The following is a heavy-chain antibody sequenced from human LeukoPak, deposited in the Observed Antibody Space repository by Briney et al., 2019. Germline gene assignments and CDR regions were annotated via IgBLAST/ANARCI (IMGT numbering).Heavy chain of an antibody. V-gene: IGHV3-7*01. Sequence: GGSLRLSCAASGFTFSSYWMSWVRQAPGKGLEWAANIKQDGSEKYYVDSVKGRFTICRDNAKNSLYLQMNSLRAEDTAVYYCARDVYYYDSSGYPRFDPWGQGTLVTVSS. CDR2: IKQDGSEK. D-gene: IGHD3-22*01. J-gene: IGHJ5*02. CDR1: GFTFSSYW. CDR3: ARDVYYYDSSGYPRFDP.